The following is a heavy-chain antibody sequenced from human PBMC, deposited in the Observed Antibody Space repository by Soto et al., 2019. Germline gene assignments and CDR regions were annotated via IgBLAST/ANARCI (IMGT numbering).Heavy chain of an antibody. V-gene: IGHV3-23*01. J-gene: IGHJ4*02. CDR1: GFTFSSYA. CDR3: AKMGDSSGYDFFDY. CDR2: ISGSGDRT. D-gene: IGHD3-22*01. Sequence: EVQLLESGGGLVQPGGSLRLSCAPSGFTFSSYAMSWVRQAPGKGLEWVSAISGSGDRTYYADSVKGRFTISRDNSKNTVYLQMNSLRVEDTAVYYCAKMGDSSGYDFFDYWGQGTLVSVFS.